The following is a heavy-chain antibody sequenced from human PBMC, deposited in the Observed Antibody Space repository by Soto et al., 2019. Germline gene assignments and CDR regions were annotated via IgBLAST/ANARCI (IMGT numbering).Heavy chain of an antibody. CDR1: GGSISSGGYY. J-gene: IGHJ4*02. V-gene: IGHV4-31*03. D-gene: IGHD2-2*01. CDR2: IYYSGST. CDR3: ARDRDCSSTSCYGFDY. Sequence: SETLSLTCTVSGGSISSGGYYWSWIRQHPGKGLEWIGYIYYSGSTYYNPSLKSRVTISVDTSKNQFSLKLSSVTAADTAVYYCARDRDCSSTSCYGFDYWGQGTLVTVSS.